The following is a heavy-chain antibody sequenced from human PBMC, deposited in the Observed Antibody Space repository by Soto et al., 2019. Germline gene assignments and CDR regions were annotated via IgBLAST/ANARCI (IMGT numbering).Heavy chain of an antibody. CDR3: AKDQNKREWELLQPDAFDI. Sequence: GGSPRISCAASGVTFCSYGMHWVRQAPGKGPEWVSAISGGGGSTYYADSVKGRFTISRDNSKNTLYLQMNSLRAEDTAVYYCAKDQNKREWELLQPDAFDIWGQGTMVTV. CDR2: ISGGGGST. D-gene: IGHD1-26*01. CDR1: GVTFCSYG. V-gene: IGHV3-23*01. J-gene: IGHJ3*02.